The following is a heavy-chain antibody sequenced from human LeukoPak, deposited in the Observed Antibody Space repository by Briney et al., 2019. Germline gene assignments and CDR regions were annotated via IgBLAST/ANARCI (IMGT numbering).Heavy chain of an antibody. Sequence: RSSETLSLTCAVYGGSFSGYYWSWIRQPPGKGLEWIGEINHSGSTNYNPSLKSRVTVSVDTSKNQFSLKLSSVTAADTAVYYCAREGSSSWYFLGWFDPWGQGTLVTVSS. J-gene: IGHJ5*02. V-gene: IGHV4-34*01. CDR1: GGSFSGYY. D-gene: IGHD6-13*01. CDR2: INHSGST. CDR3: AREGSSSWYFLGWFDP.